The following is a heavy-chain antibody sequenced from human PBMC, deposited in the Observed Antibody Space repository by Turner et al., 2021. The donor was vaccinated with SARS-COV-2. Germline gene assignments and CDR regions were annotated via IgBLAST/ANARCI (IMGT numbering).Heavy chain of an antibody. D-gene: IGHD5-18*01. CDR3: AKAHGYSYGGVDYYYYYGMDV. CDR1: GFTFSSYA. CDR2: ISGSGGST. J-gene: IGHJ6*02. V-gene: IGHV3-23*01. Sequence: EVQLLDSGGGLVQPGGSLRLSCAASGFTFSSYAMSWVRQAPGKGLEWVSAISGSGGSTYYADSVKGRFTISRDNSKNTLYLQMNSLRAEDTAVYYCAKAHGYSYGGVDYYYYYGMDVWGQGTTVTVSS.